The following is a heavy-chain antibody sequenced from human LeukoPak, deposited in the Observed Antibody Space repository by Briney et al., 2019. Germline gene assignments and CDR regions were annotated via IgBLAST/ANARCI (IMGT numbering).Heavy chain of an antibody. D-gene: IGHD4-17*01. J-gene: IGHJ4*02. V-gene: IGHV1-46*01. CDR2: INPSGGST. CDR1: GYTFTSYY. CDR3: ARDEQDYGDYFNPGAIDY. Sequence: ASVMVSCKASGYTFTSYYMHWVRQAPGQGLEWMGIINPSGGSTSYAQKFQGRVTMTRDTSTSTVYMELSSLRSEDTAVYYCARDEQDYGDYFNPGAIDYWGQGTLVTVSS.